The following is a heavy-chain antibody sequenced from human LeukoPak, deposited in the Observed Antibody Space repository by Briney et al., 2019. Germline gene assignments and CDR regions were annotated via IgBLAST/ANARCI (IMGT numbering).Heavy chain of an antibody. V-gene: IGHV3-21*01. CDR1: GFTFSSYS. J-gene: IGHJ3*02. Sequence: GGSLRLSCVASGFTFSSYSMNWVRQAPGKGLEWVSSISSSSSYIYYADSVKGRFTISRDNATNSLYLQMNSLRAEDTAVYYCARHYRGYDAFDIWGQGTMVTVSS. CDR2: ISSSSSYI. D-gene: IGHD3-22*01. CDR3: ARHYRGYDAFDI.